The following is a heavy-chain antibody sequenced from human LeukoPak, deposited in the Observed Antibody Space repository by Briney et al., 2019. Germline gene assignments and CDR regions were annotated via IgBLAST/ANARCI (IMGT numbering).Heavy chain of an antibody. CDR2: IHYSGRT. CDR3: ARHLCSSSSCYGEH. CDR1: GASISSSSYY. V-gene: IGHV4-39*01. J-gene: IGHJ4*02. Sequence: SETLSLTCTVSGASISSSSYYWGWIRQPPGKGLEWIGTIHYSGRTYYNPSLKSRVPISVDTSKKQFSLKLSSVTAADTAVYYCARHLCSSSSCYGEHWGQGTLVTVSS. D-gene: IGHD2-2*01.